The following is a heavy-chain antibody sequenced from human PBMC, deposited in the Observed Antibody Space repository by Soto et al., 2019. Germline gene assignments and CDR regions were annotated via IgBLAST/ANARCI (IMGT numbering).Heavy chain of an antibody. CDR2: INHSGST. CDR1: GGSFSGYY. D-gene: IGHD6-19*01. V-gene: IGHV4-34*01. CDR3: ARRQLSHSSGCPGAFDI. Sequence: PSETLSLTCAVYGGSFSGYYWSWIRQPPGKGLEWIGEINHSGSTNYNPSLKSRVTISVDTSKNQFSLKLSSVTAADTAVYYCARRQLSHSSGCPGAFDIWGQGTMVPVSS. J-gene: IGHJ3*02.